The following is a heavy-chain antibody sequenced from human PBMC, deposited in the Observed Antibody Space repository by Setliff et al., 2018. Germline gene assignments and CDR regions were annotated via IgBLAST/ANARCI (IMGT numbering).Heavy chain of an antibody. CDR1: GYSISSGYY. J-gene: IGHJ6*03. CDR2: IYHSGST. D-gene: IGHD6-19*01. CDR3: AREQWLGPPGYYYMDV. Sequence: SETLSLTCAVSGYSISSGYYWGWIRQPPGKGLEWIGSIYHSGSTYYNPSLKSRVTISVDTSKNQFSLKLSSVTAADTAVYYCAREQWLGPPGYYYMDVWAKGTTVTVSS. V-gene: IGHV4-38-2*02.